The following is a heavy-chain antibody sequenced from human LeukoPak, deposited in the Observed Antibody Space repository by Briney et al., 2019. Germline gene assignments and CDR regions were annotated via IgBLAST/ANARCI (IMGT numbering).Heavy chain of an antibody. V-gene: IGHV6-1*01. J-gene: IGHJ2*01. CDR1: GDSVSSNSAA. Sequence: SETPSLTCAISGDSVSSNSAAWNWIRQSPSRGLEWLGRTYYRSKWSNDYAVSMKSRITITPDTSQNQFSLQLNSLTPEDTAVYYCARAPIGGWYFDLWGRGTLVTVSS. CDR3: ARAPIGGWYFDL. D-gene: IGHD2-15*01. CDR2: TYYRSKWSN.